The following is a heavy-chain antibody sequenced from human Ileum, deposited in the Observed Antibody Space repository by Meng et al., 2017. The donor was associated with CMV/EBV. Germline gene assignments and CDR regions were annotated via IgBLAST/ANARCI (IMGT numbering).Heavy chain of an antibody. D-gene: IGHD5-12*01. CDR1: GFTFRNYA. J-gene: IGHJ3*02. CDR3: TRESGYLI. V-gene: IGHV3-23*03. Sequence: GEALKISCAASGFTFRNYAMSWVRQAPGKGPEWVSFIFAGGSSTYYADSVKGRFTISKDDSKNTLYLQMNSLGVEDTAVYYCTRESGYLIWGQGTMVTGSS. CDR2: IFAGGSST.